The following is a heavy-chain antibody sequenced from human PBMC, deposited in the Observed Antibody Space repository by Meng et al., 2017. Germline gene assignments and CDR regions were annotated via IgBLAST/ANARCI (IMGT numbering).Heavy chain of an antibody. V-gene: IGHV3-30*04. D-gene: IGHD6-13*01. CDR2: ISYDGSNK. CDR1: GFTFSSYA. J-gene: IGHJ4*02. Sequence: GESLKISCAASGFTFSSYAMHWVRQAPGKGLEWVAVISYDGSNKYYADSVKGRFTISRDNSKNTLYLQMNSLRAEDTAVYYCAREPALMSGYLDYWGQGTLVTVSS. CDR3: AREPALMSGYLDY.